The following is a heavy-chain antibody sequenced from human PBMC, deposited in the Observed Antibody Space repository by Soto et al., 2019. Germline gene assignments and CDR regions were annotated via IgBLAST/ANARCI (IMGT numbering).Heavy chain of an antibody. CDR2: IWYDGSNR. V-gene: IGHV3-33*01. CDR1: GFTFSNYA. Sequence: QVQLVESGGGVVQPGRSLRLSCAASGFTFSNYAMHWVRQAPGKGLEWVGLIWYDGSNRFYADSVKGRFTISRDNLKNTLYLQMNSLRGEDTGVYFCAREVVRTIDSWGQGTLATVSS. CDR3: AREVVRTIDS. D-gene: IGHD2-15*01. J-gene: IGHJ4*02.